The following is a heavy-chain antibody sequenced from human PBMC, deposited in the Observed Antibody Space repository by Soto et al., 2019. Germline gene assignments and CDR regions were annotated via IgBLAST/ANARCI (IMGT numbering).Heavy chain of an antibody. D-gene: IGHD5-18*01. CDR1: GGSFSGYY. CDR3: ARWSPKRYSYGGNYGMDV. J-gene: IGHJ6*02. V-gene: IGHV4-34*01. CDR2: INHSGST. Sequence: SETLSLTCAVYGGSFSGYYWSWIRQPPGKGLEWIGEINHSGSTNYNPSLKSRVTISVDTSKNQFSLKLSSVTAADTAVYYCARWSPKRYSYGGNYGMDVWGQGTTVTVSS.